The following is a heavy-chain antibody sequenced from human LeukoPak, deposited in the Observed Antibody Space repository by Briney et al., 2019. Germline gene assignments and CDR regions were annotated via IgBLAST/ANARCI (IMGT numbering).Heavy chain of an antibody. CDR2: IYPGDSDT. D-gene: IGHD4-23*01. CDR1: GYSFTSYW. Sequence: GESLKISCKGSGYSFTSYWIGWVRQMPGKGLEWMGIIYPGDSDTRYSPSFQGQVTISADRSINTAYLQWSSLKASDTAIYYCARPHDYGGNTPKNFQHWGQGTLVTVSS. V-gene: IGHV5-51*01. CDR3: ARPHDYGGNTPKNFQH. J-gene: IGHJ1*01.